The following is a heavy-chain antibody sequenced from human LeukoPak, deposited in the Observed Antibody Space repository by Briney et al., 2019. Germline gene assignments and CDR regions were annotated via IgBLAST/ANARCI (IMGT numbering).Heavy chain of an antibody. D-gene: IGHD3-9*01. CDR3: AKTGIRYFDWPNWFDP. J-gene: IGHJ5*02. CDR1: GLTFSSYA. V-gene: IGHV3-23*01. Sequence: GGSLRLSCAASGLTFSSYAMSWVRQAPGKGLEWVSAISGSGGSTYYADSVKGRFTISRDNSKNTLYLQMNSLRAEDTAVYFRAKTGIRYFDWPNWFDPWGQGTLVTVSS. CDR2: ISGSGGST.